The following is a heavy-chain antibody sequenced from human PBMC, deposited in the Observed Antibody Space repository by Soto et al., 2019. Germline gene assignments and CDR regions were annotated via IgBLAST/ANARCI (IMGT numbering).Heavy chain of an antibody. Sequence: ASVKVSCKASGYTFTGYYMHWVRQAPGQGLEWMGWINPNSGGTNYAQKFQGWVTMTRDTSISTAYMELSRLRSDDTAVYYCARDGLGTTGYYYGMDVWGQGTPVTVSS. V-gene: IGHV1-2*04. CDR2: INPNSGGT. CDR3: ARDGLGTTGYYYGMDV. D-gene: IGHD1-1*01. J-gene: IGHJ6*02. CDR1: GYTFTGYY.